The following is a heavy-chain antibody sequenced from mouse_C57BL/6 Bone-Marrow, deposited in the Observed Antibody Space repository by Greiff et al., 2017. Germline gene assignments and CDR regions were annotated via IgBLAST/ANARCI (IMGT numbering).Heavy chain of an antibody. D-gene: IGHD3-3*01. V-gene: IGHV1-5*01. CDR3: TRSRGWPPSWFAY. CDR2: IYPGNSDT. CDR1: GYTFTSYW. Sequence: EVQLQQSGTVLARPGASVKMSCKTSGYTFTSYWMHWVKQRPGQGLEWIGAIYPGNSDTSYNQKFKGKAKLTAVTSASTAYMELSSLTNEDSAVYYCTRSRGWPPSWFAYWGQGTLVTVSA. J-gene: IGHJ3*01.